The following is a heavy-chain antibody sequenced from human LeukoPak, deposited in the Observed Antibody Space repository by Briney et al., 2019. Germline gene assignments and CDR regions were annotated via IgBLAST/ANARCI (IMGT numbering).Heavy chain of an antibody. CDR2: ISWNSGSI. CDR1: GFTFSSYS. V-gene: IGHV3-9*01. D-gene: IGHD6-19*01. J-gene: IGHJ4*02. CDR3: AKDNRRHYTSGPNPDSLH. Sequence: GGSLRLSCAASGFTFSSYSMHWVRQPPGKGLEWVSGISWNSGSIDYADSVRGRFTISRDNAKNSLYLQMNSLRVEDTAFYYCAKDNRRHYTSGPNPDSLHWGQGALVTVSS.